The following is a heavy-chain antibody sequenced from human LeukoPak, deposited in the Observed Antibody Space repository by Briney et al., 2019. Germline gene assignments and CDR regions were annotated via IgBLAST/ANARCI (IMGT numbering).Heavy chain of an antibody. J-gene: IGHJ4*02. CDR3: ASGDTTWRY. CDR1: GYTFTNYG. CDR2: IIPIFGTA. Sequence: SVKVSCKASGYTFTNYGINWVRQAPGQGLEWMGGIIPIFGTANYAQKFQGRVTITTDESTSTAYMELSSLRSEDTAVYYCASGDTTWRYWGQGTLVTVSS. D-gene: IGHD1-26*01. V-gene: IGHV1-69*05.